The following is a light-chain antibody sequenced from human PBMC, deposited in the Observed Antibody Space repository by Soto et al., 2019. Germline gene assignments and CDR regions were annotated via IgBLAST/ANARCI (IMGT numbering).Light chain of an antibody. V-gene: IGKV3-11*01. CDR2: DTS. CDR3: QHRRDSPPD. J-gene: IGKJ3*01. Sequence: EIVLKQSPATLSLSPGETATLSCRASPGVDRYLAWYQQKVGQSPRLIIYDTSNRATGVPPRFSGSGYGTDFTLTITSLQPEDYALYFCQHRRDSPPDFGPGTRVEIK. CDR1: PGVDRY.